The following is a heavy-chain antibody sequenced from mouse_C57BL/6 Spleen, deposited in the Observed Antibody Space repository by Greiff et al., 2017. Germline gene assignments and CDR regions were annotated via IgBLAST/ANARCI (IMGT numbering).Heavy chain of an antibody. CDR2: IYPGDGDT. Sequence: VQLKESGPELVKPGASVKISCKASGYAFSSSWMNWVKQRPGKGLEWIGRIYPGDGDTNYNGKFKGKATLTADKSSSTAYMQLSSLTSEDSAVYFCARETTVVATNWYFDVWGTGTTVTVSS. D-gene: IGHD1-1*01. CDR3: ARETTVVATNWYFDV. V-gene: IGHV1-82*01. J-gene: IGHJ1*03. CDR1: GYAFSSSW.